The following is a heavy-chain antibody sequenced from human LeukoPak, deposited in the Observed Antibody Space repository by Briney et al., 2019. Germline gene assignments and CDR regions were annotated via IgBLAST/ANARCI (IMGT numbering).Heavy chain of an antibody. J-gene: IGHJ4*02. D-gene: IGHD3-10*01. CDR2: ISSSSGYI. Sequence: GGSLRLSCAASGFTFSSYSMNWVRQAPGKGLEWVSSISSSSGYIYYAHSVKGRLTISRDHAKNSLYLQMNSLRAEDTAVYYCARGFTYFEYWGQGTLVTV. CDR1: GFTFSSYS. V-gene: IGHV3-21*01. CDR3: ARGFTYFEY.